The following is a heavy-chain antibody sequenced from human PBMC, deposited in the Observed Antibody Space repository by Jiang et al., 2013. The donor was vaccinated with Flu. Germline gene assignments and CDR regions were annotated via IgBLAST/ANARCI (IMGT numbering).Heavy chain of an antibody. Sequence: GAEVKKPGSSVKVSCKASGGTFSSYAISWVRQAPGQGLEWMGRIIPILGIANYAQKFQGRVTITADKSTSTAYMELSSLRSEDTAVYYCAREPPPPARYFDWLLPPKDYYGMDVWGKGTTVTVSS. D-gene: IGHD3-9*01. CDR3: AREPPPPARYFDWLLPPKDYYGMDV. CDR1: GGTFSSYA. J-gene: IGHJ6*04. V-gene: IGHV1-69*04. CDR2: IIPILGIA.